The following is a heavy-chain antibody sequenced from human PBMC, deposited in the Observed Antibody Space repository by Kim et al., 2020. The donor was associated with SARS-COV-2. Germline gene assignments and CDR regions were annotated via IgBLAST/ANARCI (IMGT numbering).Heavy chain of an antibody. V-gene: IGHV4-59*13. D-gene: IGHD6-13*01. CDR2: IYYSGST. CDR3: AGDTFIAAAGRDYYYGMDV. J-gene: IGHJ6*02. CDR1: GGTISSYY. Sequence: SETLSLTCTVSGGTISSYYRSWIRQPPGKGLEWIGDIYYSGSTNYNPSLKSRVTISVDTSKNQFSLKLSSVTAADTAAYYCAGDTFIAAAGRDYYYGMDVWGQGTTVTVSS.